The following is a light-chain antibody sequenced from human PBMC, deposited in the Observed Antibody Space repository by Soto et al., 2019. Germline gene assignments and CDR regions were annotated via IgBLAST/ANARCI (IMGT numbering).Light chain of an antibody. CDR1: SSDIGAYNY. V-gene: IGLV2-11*01. J-gene: IGLJ1*01. CDR3: CSYAGAYIYV. Sequence: QSVLTQPRSVTRSHGEGVSISCTGTSSDIGAYNYVSWYQQHPGKAPKLMLYDVSKRPSGVPDRFSGSKSGNTASLTISGLQADDEADYYCCSYAGAYIYVFATGTKVTVL. CDR2: DVS.